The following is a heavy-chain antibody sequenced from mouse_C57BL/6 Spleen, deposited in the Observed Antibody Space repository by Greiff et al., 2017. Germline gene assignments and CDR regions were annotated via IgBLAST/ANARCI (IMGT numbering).Heavy chain of an antibody. V-gene: IGHV1-72*01. D-gene: IGHD1-1*01. CDR3: ARSLITTVVDAWFAY. CDR1: GYTFTSYW. Sequence: QVQLQQSGAELVKPGASVKLSCKASGYTFTSYWMHWVKQRPGRGLEWIGRIDPNSGGTKYNEKFKSKATLTVDKPSSTAYMQLSSLTSEDSAVYYCARSLITTVVDAWFAYWGQGTLVTVSA. CDR2: IDPNSGGT. J-gene: IGHJ3*01.